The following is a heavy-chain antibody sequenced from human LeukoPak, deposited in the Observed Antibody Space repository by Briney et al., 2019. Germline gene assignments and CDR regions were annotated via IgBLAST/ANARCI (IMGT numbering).Heavy chain of an antibody. J-gene: IGHJ4*02. CDR2: ISGRDDNT. V-gene: IGHV3-23*01. CDR3: ARAGSIRFDY. Sequence: GGTLTLSCAAPEIIFSSYGMSWVRQAPGKGLEWVSGISGRDDNTYYADSVKGRFTISRDDSKNTLYLQMNSLRAEDTAVYYCARAGSIRFDYWGQGTLVTVSS. D-gene: IGHD1-26*01. CDR1: EIIFSSYG.